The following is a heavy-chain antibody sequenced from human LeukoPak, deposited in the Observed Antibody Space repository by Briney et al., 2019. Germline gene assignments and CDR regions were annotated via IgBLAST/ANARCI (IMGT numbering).Heavy chain of an antibody. CDR1: GFTFSSYS. CDR3: ARAQRLTAFDP. V-gene: IGHV3-21*01. D-gene: IGHD7-27*01. CDR2: ISSSSSYI. Sequence: GGSLRLSCAAPGFTFSSYSMNWVRQAPGKGLEWVSSISSSSSYIYYADSVKGRFTISRDNAKNSLYLQMNSLRAEDTAVYYCARAQRLTAFDPWGQGTLVTVSS. J-gene: IGHJ5*02.